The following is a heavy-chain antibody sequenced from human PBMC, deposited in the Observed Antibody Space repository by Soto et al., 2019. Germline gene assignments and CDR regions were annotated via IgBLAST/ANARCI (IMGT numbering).Heavy chain of an antibody. Sequence: QLLESGPGLVKPSETLSLTCTVSGGSISSSSYYWGWIRQPPGKGLEWIGSIYYSGSTYYNPSLKSRVTISVDTSKNQFSLKLSSVTAADTAVYYCARLGYCSSTSCYRPFDYWGQGTLVTVSS. V-gene: IGHV4-39*01. D-gene: IGHD2-2*01. CDR1: GGSISSSSYY. J-gene: IGHJ4*02. CDR2: IYYSGST. CDR3: ARLGYCSSTSCYRPFDY.